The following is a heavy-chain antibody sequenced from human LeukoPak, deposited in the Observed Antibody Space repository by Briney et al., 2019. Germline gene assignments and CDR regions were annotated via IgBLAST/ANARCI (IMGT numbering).Heavy chain of an antibody. CDR2: IIPILGIA. V-gene: IGHV1-69*04. Sequence: RASVKVSCKASGYTFTSYAIHWVRQAPGQGLEWMGRIIPILGIANYAQKFQGRVTITADKSTSTAYMELSSLRSEDTAVYYCARDRQYYDSSGYYPFDYWGQGTLVTVSS. D-gene: IGHD3-22*01. J-gene: IGHJ4*02. CDR3: ARDRQYYDSSGYYPFDY. CDR1: GYTFTSYA.